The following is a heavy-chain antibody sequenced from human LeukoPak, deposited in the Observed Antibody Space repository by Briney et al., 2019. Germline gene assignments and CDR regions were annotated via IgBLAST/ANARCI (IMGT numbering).Heavy chain of an antibody. J-gene: IGHJ4*02. D-gene: IGHD3-3*01. CDR2: ISAYNGNT. CDR3: ARGLNDFWSGYYPFYFDY. Sequence: ASVKVSCKASGYTFTNYGVTWVRQAPGQGLEWMGWISAYNGNTNYAQNFQGRVTMTTDTSTSTAYMELRSLRSEDTAVYYCARGLNDFWSGYYPFYFDYWGQGTLVTVSS. V-gene: IGHV1-18*01. CDR1: GYTFTNYG.